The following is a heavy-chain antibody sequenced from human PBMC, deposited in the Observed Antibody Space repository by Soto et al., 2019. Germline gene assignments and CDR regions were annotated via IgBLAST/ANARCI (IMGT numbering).Heavy chain of an antibody. CDR1: GYSFNNYH. CDR3: ARDLGSNWFDP. CDR2: INPSGGST. V-gene: IGHV1-46*02. Sequence: ASGKVSCKASGYSFNNYHIHWVRQAPGQGLEWMGIINPSGGSTSYAQKFQGRVTMTRDTSTSTVYMELSSLRSEDTAVYYCARDLGSNWFDPWGQGTLVTVSS. J-gene: IGHJ5*02.